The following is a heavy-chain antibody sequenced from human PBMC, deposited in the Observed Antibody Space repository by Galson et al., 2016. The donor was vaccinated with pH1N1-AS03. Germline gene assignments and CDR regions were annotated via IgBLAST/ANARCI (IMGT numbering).Heavy chain of an antibody. CDR3: RKDAGDYGDYFFDY. V-gene: IGHV3-43*01. CDR1: GFRFDDYT. CDR2: INWDGSFT. D-gene: IGHD4-17*01. J-gene: IGHJ4*02. Sequence: SLRLSCAASGFRFDDYTMFWVRQAPGKGLEWVSLINWDGSFTSYADSVKGRFTISRDNTKNSLYLQMDSLTTGDTAFYFCRKDAGDYGDYFFDYWGQGTLVTVSS.